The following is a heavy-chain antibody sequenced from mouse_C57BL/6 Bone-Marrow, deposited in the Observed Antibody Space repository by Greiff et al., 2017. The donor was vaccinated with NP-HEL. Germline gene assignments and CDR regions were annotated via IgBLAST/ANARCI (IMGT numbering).Heavy chain of an antibody. J-gene: IGHJ1*03. Sequence: VQLQQSGPGLVAPSQSLSITCTVSGFSLTSYGVSWVRQPPGKGLEWLGVIWGDGSTNFHSALISRLSISKDNSKSQVFLKLNSLQTDDTATYYCAKGGTTVVDWYFDVWGTGTTVTVSS. CDR1: GFSLTSYG. D-gene: IGHD1-1*01. CDR2: IWGDGST. CDR3: AKGGTTVVDWYFDV. V-gene: IGHV2-3*01.